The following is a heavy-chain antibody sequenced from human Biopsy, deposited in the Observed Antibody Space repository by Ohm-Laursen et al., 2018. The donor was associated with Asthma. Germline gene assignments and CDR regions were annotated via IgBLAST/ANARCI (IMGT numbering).Heavy chain of an antibody. CDR3: ARAAITGIRGWFDP. D-gene: IGHD1-20*01. V-gene: IGHV4-34*01. J-gene: IGHJ5*02. Sequence: TLSLTCTVYGGYLTGHYWNWIRQPPGRGLEWIGEIDQSGYTNYNPSLKRRVTISADTSKTQFHLNLSSVTAADTAVYFCARAAITGIRGWFDPWGQGTLVTVSS. CDR2: IDQSGYT. CDR1: GGYLTGHY.